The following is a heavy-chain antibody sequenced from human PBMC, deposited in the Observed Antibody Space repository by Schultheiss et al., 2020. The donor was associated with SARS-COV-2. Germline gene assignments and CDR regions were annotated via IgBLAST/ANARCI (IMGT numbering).Heavy chain of an antibody. Sequence: GGSLRLSCAASGFTFSSYSMSWVRQAPGKGLEWVSSISSSSSYIYYADSVKGRFTISRDNSKNTLYLQMNSLRAEDTAVYYCARSYPYQLLPKNYYYYYMDVWGKGTTVTVSS. D-gene: IGHD2-2*01. CDR1: GFTFSSYS. V-gene: IGHV3-21*01. J-gene: IGHJ6*03. CDR3: ARSYPYQLLPKNYYYYYMDV. CDR2: ISSSSSYI.